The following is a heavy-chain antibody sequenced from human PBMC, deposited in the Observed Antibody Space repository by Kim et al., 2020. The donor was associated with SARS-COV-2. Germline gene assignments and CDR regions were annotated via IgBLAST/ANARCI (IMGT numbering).Heavy chain of an antibody. J-gene: IGHJ6*02. CDR1: GYSFTSYW. CDR2: IYPGDSDT. Sequence: GESLKISCKGSGYSFTSYWIGWVCQMPGKGLEWMGIIYPGDSDTRYSPSFQGQVTISADKSISTAYLQWSSLKASDTAMYYCAGKGTNNPDGFLEWFLDVWGQGTTVTVSS. D-gene: IGHD3-3*01. CDR3: AGKGTNNPDGFLEWFLDV. V-gene: IGHV5-51*01.